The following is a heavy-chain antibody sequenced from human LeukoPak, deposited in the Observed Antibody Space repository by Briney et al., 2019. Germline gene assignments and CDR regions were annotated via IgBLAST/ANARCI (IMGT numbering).Heavy chain of an antibody. D-gene: IGHD5-12*01. CDR2: ISSSSSYI. V-gene: IGHV3-21*01. CDR3: ASSANSGYDFGHFDY. J-gene: IGHJ4*02. Sequence: GGSLRLSRAASGFTFSSYSMNWVRQAPGKGLEWVSSISSSSSYIYYADSVKGRFTISRDNAKNSLYLQMSSLRAEDTAVYYCASSANSGYDFGHFDYWGQGTLVTVSS. CDR1: GFTFSSYS.